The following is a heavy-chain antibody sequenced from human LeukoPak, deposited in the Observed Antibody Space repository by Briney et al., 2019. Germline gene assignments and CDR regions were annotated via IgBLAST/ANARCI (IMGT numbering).Heavy chain of an antibody. V-gene: IGHV4-59*01. CDR3: TRTYSSSSIDY. CDR1: GGSISTYY. J-gene: IGHJ4*02. D-gene: IGHD6-6*01. Sequence: SETLSLTCTVSGGSISTYYWSWIRQPPGKGLEWLGYIFYTGSTTYNPSLKSRVTLSIDASKNHFSLKLSSVTAADTAVYYCTRTYSSSSIDYWGQGALVTVSS. CDR2: IFYTGST.